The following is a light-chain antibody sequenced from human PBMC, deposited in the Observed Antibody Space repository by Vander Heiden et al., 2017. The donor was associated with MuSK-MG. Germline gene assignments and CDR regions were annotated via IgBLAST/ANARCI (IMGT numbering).Light chain of an antibody. J-gene: IGKJ4*01. V-gene: IGKV1-33*01. CDR3: QQDDNIPPLT. CDR2: DAS. CDR1: QDIGNF. Sequence: DIQMTQSPSSLAASVGDRVTITCQASQDIGNFLNWYQQKPGKAPNLLIYDASNLEAGVPSRFSGSGYGTDFTFTISSLQPEDFATYYCQQDDNIPPLTFGGGTRVEIK.